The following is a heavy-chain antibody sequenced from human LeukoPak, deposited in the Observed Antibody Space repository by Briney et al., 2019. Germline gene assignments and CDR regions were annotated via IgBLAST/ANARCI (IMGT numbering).Heavy chain of an antibody. V-gene: IGHV4-4*07. CDR2: IYTSGST. J-gene: IGHJ4*02. Sequence: SETLSLTCTVSGGSISSHYWSWIRQPAGKGLEWIGRIYTSGSTNYNPSLKSRVTMSVDTSKNQFSLKLSSVTAADTAVYYCARRSNIAAAGGFDYWGQGTLVTVSS. D-gene: IGHD6-13*01. CDR1: GGSISSHY. CDR3: ARRSNIAAAGGFDY.